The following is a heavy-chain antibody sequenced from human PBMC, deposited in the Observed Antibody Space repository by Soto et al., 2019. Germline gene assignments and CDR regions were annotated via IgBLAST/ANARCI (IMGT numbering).Heavy chain of an antibody. V-gene: IGHV5-51*01. J-gene: IGHJ6*02. D-gene: IGHD3-10*01. Sequence: GESLKISCPGSGYSFTNYWIGWVRQMPVKGLEWVGIIYVGASATRYIPSFPGQVTISADKSISTAYLQWSSLKASDTAMYYCTSGSGSPNYYYPMDVWGQGTTVTVSS. CDR2: IYVGASAT. CDR1: GYSFTNYW. CDR3: TSGSGSPNYYYPMDV.